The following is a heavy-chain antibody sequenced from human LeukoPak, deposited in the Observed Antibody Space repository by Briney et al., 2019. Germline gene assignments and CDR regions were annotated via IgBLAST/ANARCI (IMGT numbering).Heavy chain of an antibody. CDR1: VFTFCNAC. Sequence: PGGSLSLFCAASVFTFCNACMRCVRHSPGGGLEWVRHIKSKTDGRTTDYAEPVKGRFTISRDESKNTLYLQMNSMKTEDTAVYYCTRWELGYWGQGTLVTVSS. CDR3: TRWELGY. D-gene: IGHD1-26*01. CDR2: IKSKTDGRTT. V-gene: IGHV3-15*05. J-gene: IGHJ4*02.